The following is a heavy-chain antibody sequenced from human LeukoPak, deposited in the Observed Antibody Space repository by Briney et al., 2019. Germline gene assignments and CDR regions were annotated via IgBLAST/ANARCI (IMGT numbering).Heavy chain of an antibody. D-gene: IGHD6-19*01. CDR3: ARHANSYSSGWYGAGY. J-gene: IGHJ4*02. Sequence: SETLSLTCTVSGGSISSSSYYWGWICQPPGKGLEWIGSIYYSGSTYYNPSLKSRVTISVDTSKNQFSLKLSSVTAADTAVYYCARHANSYSSGWYGAGYWGQGTLVTVSS. CDR2: IYYSGST. V-gene: IGHV4-39*01. CDR1: GGSISSSSYY.